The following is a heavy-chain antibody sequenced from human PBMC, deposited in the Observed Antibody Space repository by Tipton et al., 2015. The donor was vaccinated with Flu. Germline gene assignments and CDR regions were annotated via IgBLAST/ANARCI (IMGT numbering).Heavy chain of an antibody. V-gene: IGHV4-59*01. CDR3: ARANYYDSYPYFYGIDV. J-gene: IGHJ6*02. Sequence: TLSLTCIVSGGSISYYYWSWIRQTPGKGLEWIGDIHYSGSTNYNPSLKSRVTISLDTSKNQFSLKLYSVTAADTAVYYCARANYYDSYPYFYGIDVWGQGTTVTVSS. CDR2: IHYSGST. D-gene: IGHD3-22*01. CDR1: GGSISYYY.